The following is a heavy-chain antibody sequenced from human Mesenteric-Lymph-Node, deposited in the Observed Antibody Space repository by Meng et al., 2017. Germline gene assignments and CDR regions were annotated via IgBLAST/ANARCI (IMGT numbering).Heavy chain of an antibody. V-gene: IGHV5-51*01. D-gene: IGHD3-10*01. CDR2: IHPDDSDI. CDR3: ARRGLPQEIIRQVGEGVDL. J-gene: IGHJ5*02. CDR1: GYIFSRYW. Sequence: GESLKISCKASGYIFSRYWIAWVRQMPGKGLEWMGTIHPDDSDIRYSPSFQGQVTISADKSINTAYLHWRSLKASDTAMYYCARRGLPQEIIRQVGEGVDLWGQGSQVTVSS.